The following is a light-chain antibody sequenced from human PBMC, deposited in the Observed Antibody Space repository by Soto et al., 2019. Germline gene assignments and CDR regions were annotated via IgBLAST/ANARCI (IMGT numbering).Light chain of an antibody. J-gene: IGKJ2*01. CDR3: KHYNSWPYT. CDR2: DAY. CDR1: QSVSSY. Sequence: EIVLTQRPTPLSLSPGDRASVSWGASQSVSSYLAWYQQKPGQAHRLLIYDAYNRATGVQARFSGSGSGTDFTLTISSLQSEDFAVYYCKHYNSWPYTFGQGTKVDI. V-gene: IGKV3-11*01.